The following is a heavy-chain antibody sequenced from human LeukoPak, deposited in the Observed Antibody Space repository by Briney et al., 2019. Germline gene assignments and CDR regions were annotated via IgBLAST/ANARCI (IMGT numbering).Heavy chain of an antibody. V-gene: IGHV1-46*01. CDR3: ARDQGFITIFGVVIGGADLNMDV. D-gene: IGHD3-3*01. CDR1: GYTFTSYY. J-gene: IGHJ6*03. Sequence: ASVKVSCKASGYTFTSYYMHWVRQAPGQGLEWMGIINPSGGSTSYAQKFQGRVTMTWDTSTSTVYMELSSLRSEDTAVYYCARDQGFITIFGVVIGGADLNMDVWGKGTTVTVSS. CDR2: INPSGGST.